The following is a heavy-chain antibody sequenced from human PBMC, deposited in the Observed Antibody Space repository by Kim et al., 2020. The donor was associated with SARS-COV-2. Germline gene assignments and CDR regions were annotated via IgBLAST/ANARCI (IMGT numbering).Heavy chain of an antibody. D-gene: IGHD1-26*01. V-gene: IGHV3-23*01. J-gene: IGHJ4*02. Sequence: GGSLRLSCAASGFTFSSYAMSWVRQAPGKGLEWVSAISGSGRSIYYADSVKGRFTISRDNSKNTLYLQMNSLRVEDTAVYYCATWELLDYWGQGTLVTVSS. CDR3: ATWELLDY. CDR1: GFTFSSYA. CDR2: ISGSGRSI.